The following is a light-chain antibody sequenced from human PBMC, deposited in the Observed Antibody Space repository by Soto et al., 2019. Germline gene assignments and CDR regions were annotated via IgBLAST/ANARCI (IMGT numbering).Light chain of an antibody. J-gene: IGKJ4*01. CDR1: QSLTNSF. Sequence: EIVLTQSPGTLSLSPGERATLSCRASQSLTNSFIAWYQQKPGQAPRLLIYDTSSRATGIPARFSGSGSGTEFTLTISSLQPEDFATYYCQQSFSTPLTFAGGTKVDIK. V-gene: IGKV3D-20*02. CDR2: DTS. CDR3: QQSFSTPLT.